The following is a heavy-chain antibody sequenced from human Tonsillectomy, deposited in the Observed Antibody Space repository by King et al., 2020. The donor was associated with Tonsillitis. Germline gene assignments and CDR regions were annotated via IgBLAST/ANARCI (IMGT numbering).Heavy chain of an antibody. CDR1: GFTVSSNY. D-gene: IGHD6-13*01. CDR2: IYSGGST. V-gene: IGHV3-53*01. Sequence: VQLVESGGGLIQPGGSPRLSCAASGFTVSSNYMSWVRQAPGKGLEWVSVIYSGGSTYYADSVKGRFTISRDNSKNTLYLQMNSLRAEDTAVYYCASTPIAAAVEGYYFDYWGQGTLVTVSS. CDR3: ASTPIAAAVEGYYFDY. J-gene: IGHJ4*02.